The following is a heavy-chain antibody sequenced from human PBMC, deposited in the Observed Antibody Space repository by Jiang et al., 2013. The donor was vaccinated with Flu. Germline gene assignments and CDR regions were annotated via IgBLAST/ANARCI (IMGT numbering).Heavy chain of an antibody. J-gene: IGHJ5*02. CDR2: IYYSGST. D-gene: IGHD3-10*01. V-gene: IGHV4-59*01. Sequence: SSYYWSWIRQPPGKGLEWIGYIYYSGSTNYNPSLKSRVTISVDTSKNQFSLKLSSVTAADTAVYYCARGWFGESNWFDPWGQGTLVTVSS. CDR3: ARGWFGESNWFDP. CDR1: SSYY.